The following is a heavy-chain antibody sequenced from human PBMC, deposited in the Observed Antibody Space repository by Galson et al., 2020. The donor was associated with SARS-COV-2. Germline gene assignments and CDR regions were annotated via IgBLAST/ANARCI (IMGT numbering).Heavy chain of an antibody. CDR1: GFTFSSYS. CDR3: ASPYGDYAHYYYYGMDV. Sequence: NSGGSLRLSCVASGFTFSSYSMNWVRQAPGKGLEWVSSISSSSSYIYYADSVKGRFTISRDNAKNSLYLQMNSLRAEDTAVYYCASPYGDYAHYYYYGMDVWGQGTTVTVSS. D-gene: IGHD4-17*01. V-gene: IGHV3-21*01. J-gene: IGHJ6*02. CDR2: ISSSSSYI.